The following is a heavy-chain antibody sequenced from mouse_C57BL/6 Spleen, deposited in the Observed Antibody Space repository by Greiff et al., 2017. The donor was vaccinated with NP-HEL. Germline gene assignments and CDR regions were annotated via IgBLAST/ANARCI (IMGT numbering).Heavy chain of an antibody. V-gene: IGHV8-8*01. CDR2: IWWDDDK. CDR1: GFSLSTFGMG. D-gene: IGHD1-1*01. CDR3: ARIGYYGSGRDYAMDY. J-gene: IGHJ4*01. Sequence: QVTLKVCGPGILQPSQTLSLTCSFSGFSLSTFGMGVGWIRQPSGKGLEWLAHIWWDDDKYYNPALKSRLTISKDTSKNQVFLKIANVDTADTATYYCARIGYYGSGRDYAMDYWGQGTSVTVSS.